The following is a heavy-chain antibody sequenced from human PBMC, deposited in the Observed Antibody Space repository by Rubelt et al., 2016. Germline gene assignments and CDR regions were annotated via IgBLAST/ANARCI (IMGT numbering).Heavy chain of an antibody. CDR2: IGTAGDT. V-gene: IGHV3-13*01. Sequence: EVQLVESGGGLVQPGGSLRLSCAASGFTFSSYDMHWVRQATGKGLEWVSAIGTAGDTYYPGSVKGRFTISRENAKNSLYLQMNSLRAEDTAVYYCARVSFYYDSSGDYYYYYGMDVWGQGTTVTVSS. J-gene: IGHJ6*02. CDR3: ARVSFYYDSSGDYYYYYGMDV. CDR1: GFTFSSYD. D-gene: IGHD3-22*01.